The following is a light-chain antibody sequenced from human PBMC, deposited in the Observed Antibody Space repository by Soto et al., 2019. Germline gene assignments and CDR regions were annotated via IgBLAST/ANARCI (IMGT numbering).Light chain of an antibody. J-gene: IGKJ4*01. CDR2: AAS. V-gene: IGKV1-27*01. CDR1: QGISNY. CDR3: HKYNSAPGT. Sequence: DIQMTQSPSSLSASVGDRVNITCRARQGISNYLAWYQQKPGKVPKLLIYAASTLQSGVTSRFSGSGSGTDFTLTISSLQPEDVATYYCHKYNSAPGTFGGGTKVEIK.